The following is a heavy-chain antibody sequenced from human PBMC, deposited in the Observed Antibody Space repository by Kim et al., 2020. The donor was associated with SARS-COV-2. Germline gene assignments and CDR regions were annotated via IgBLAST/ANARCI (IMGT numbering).Heavy chain of an antibody. CDR1: GFTFSTYG. D-gene: IGHD1-1*01. Sequence: GGSLRLSCAASGFTFSTYGMHWVRQAPGKGLEWVAVIWNDGSYQYYPDSVKGRFTISRDTSKNMLYLQMNSLRVEDTAVYYCARDGRGLERFSLDYWGQGALVTVSS. J-gene: IGHJ4*02. CDR3: ARDGRGLERFSLDY. CDR2: IWNDGSYQ. V-gene: IGHV3-33*01.